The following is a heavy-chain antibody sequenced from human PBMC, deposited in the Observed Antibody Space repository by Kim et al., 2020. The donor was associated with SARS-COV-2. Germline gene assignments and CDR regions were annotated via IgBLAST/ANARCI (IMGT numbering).Heavy chain of an antibody. V-gene: IGHV7-4-1*02. J-gene: IGHJ4*02. Sequence: TPGNPTYAQGFTGRFVFSLDTSVSTAYLQISSLKAEDTAVYYCARNGVGATDYWGQGTLVTVSS. D-gene: IGHD1-26*01. CDR3: ARNGVGATDY. CDR2: TPGNP.